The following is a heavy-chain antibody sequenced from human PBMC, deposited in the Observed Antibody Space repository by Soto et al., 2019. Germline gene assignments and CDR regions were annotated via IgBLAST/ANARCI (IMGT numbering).Heavy chain of an antibody. CDR3: ARAQFYSGSGNYNNLMFDA. D-gene: IGHD3-10*01. Sequence: SSETLSLTCAVAGGSIGGGGYSWSWIRQPPGGGLEWIGYMYHSGTFLKSPSLKTRLTMSLDMSKNQFSLTLNSMTAADTAVYYCARAQFYSGSGNYNNLMFDAWGQGIQVTVSS. CDR2: MYHSGTF. V-gene: IGHV4-30-2*01. J-gene: IGHJ5*02. CDR1: GGSIGGGGYS.